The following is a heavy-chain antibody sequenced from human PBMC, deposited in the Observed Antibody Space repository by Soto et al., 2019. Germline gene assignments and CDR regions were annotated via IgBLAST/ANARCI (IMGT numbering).Heavy chain of an antibody. J-gene: IGHJ6*02. D-gene: IGHD7-27*01. CDR3: ALGIYYYYGMDV. V-gene: IGHV1-3*01. CDR1: GYTFTSYA. CDR2: INAGNGNT. Sequence: ASVKVSCKASGYTFTSYAMHWVRQAPGQRLEWMGWINAGNGNTKYSQKFQGRVTITRDTSASTAYMELSSLRSEDTAVYYCALGIYYYYGMDVWGQGTTVTVSS.